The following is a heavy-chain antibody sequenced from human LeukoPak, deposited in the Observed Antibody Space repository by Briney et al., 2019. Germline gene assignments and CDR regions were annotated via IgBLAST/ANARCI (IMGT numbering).Heavy chain of an antibody. CDR2: IKSKTDGGTT. D-gene: IGHD3-10*01. CDR1: GFTFSSYS. V-gene: IGHV3-15*01. CDR3: TTDYLSLLWFGESVDY. Sequence: GGSLRLSCAASGFTFSSYSMNWVRQAPGKGLEWVGRIKSKTDGGTTDYAAPVKGRFTISRDDSKNTLYLQMNSLKTEDTAVYYCTTDYLSLLWFGESVDYWGQGTLVTVSS. J-gene: IGHJ4*02.